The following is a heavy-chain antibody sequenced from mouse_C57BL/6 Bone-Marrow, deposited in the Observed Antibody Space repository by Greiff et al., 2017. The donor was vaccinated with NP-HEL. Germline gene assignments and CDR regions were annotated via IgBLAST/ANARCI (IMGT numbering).Heavy chain of an antibody. J-gene: IGHJ2*01. Sequence: EVQLQQSGTVLARPGASVKMSCKTSGYTFTSYWMHWVKQRPGQGLEWIVAIYPGNSDTSYNQKFKGKAKLTAVTSASTAYMELSSLTNEDSAVYYCTKYYYGLSYFDYWGQGTTLTVSS. CDR1: GYTFTSYW. CDR3: TKYYYGLSYFDY. V-gene: IGHV1-5*01. CDR2: IYPGNSDT. D-gene: IGHD1-1*01.